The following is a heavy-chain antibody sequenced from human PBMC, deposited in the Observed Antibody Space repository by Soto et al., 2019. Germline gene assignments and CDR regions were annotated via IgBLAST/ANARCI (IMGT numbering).Heavy chain of an antibody. Sequence: PGGSLRLSCAASGFTFSSYAMSCVRQAPGKGLEWVSAISGSGGSTYYADSVKGRFTISRDNSKNSLYLQMNSLRAEDTAVYYCARVPDLNYCSRTSCLYYFDNPGQAALVTVSS. J-gene: IGHJ4*02. CDR3: ARVPDLNYCSRTSCLYYFDN. D-gene: IGHD2-2*01. V-gene: IGHV3-23*01. CDR2: ISGSGGST. CDR1: GFTFSSYA.